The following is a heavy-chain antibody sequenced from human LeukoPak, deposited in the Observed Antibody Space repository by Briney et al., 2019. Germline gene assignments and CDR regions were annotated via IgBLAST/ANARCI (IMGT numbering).Heavy chain of an antibody. Sequence: KPSETLSPTCTVSGGSISSSSYYWGWIRQPPGKGLEWIGSIYYSGSTYYNPSLKSRVTISVDTSKNQFSLNLSSVTAADTAMYYCARRPMGDAFDIWGQGTMVTVSS. CDR1: GGSISSSSYY. D-gene: IGHD3-10*01. CDR3: ARRPMGDAFDI. CDR2: IYYSGST. V-gene: IGHV4-39*01. J-gene: IGHJ3*02.